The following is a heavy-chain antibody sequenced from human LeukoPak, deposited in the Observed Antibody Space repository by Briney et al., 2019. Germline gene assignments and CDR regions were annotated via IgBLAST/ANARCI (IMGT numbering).Heavy chain of an antibody. J-gene: IGHJ4*02. CDR1: GFTFTAYP. D-gene: IGHD5-18*01. CDR2: ISGSGGRS. CDR3: AKVNNHGYNDY. V-gene: IGHV3-23*01. Sequence: PGGSLRLSCATSGFTFTAYPMAWVRQAPGKGLEWVSSISGSGGRSDYAESVRGRLTISSDSSSNTLYLQMNSLRGDDTAVYYCAKVNNHGYNDYWGQGTLVTVSS.